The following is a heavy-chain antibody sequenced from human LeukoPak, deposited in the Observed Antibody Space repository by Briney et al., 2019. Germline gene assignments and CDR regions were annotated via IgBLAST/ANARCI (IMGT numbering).Heavy chain of an antibody. V-gene: IGHV1-18*01. CDR3: ARDLGEMATAYFDY. CDR2: ISAYNGNT. Sequence: ASVKVSCKASGYTFTIYGISWVRQAPGQGLEWVGWISAYNGNTNYAQKLQGRVTMTTDTSTSTAYMELRSLRSDDTAVYYCARDLGEMATAYFDYWGQGTLVTVSS. J-gene: IGHJ4*02. D-gene: IGHD5-24*01. CDR1: GYTFTIYG.